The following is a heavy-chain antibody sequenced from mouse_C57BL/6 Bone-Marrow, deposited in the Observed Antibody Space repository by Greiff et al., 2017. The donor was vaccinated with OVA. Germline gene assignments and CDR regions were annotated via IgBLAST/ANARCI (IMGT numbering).Heavy chain of an antibody. CDR1: GYTFTSYW. CDR3: AINYYGSSFCFAY. V-gene: IGHV1-74*01. J-gene: IGHJ3*01. D-gene: IGHD1-1*01. Sequence: QVQLQQSGAELVKPGASVKVSCKASGYTFTSYWMHWVKQRPGQGLEWIGRINPSDSDTNYNQKFKGKATLTVDKSSSTAYMQLSSLTSEDSAVYYCAINYYGSSFCFAYWGQGTLITVSA. CDR2: INPSDSDT.